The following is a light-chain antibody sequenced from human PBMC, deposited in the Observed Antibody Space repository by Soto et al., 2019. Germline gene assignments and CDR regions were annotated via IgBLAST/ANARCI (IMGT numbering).Light chain of an antibody. V-gene: IGKV3-15*01. CDR2: GAS. J-gene: IGKJ1*01. CDR1: QSVATN. CDR3: QQYNNWHPYQT. Sequence: ELVMTQSPATLSVSPGERATLSCRASQSVATNLAWYQQIPGQAPRLLIYGASTRATGVPARFSGSGSGTDFSLTISSLQSEDFAVYYCQQYNNWHPYQTLGQGTKADIK.